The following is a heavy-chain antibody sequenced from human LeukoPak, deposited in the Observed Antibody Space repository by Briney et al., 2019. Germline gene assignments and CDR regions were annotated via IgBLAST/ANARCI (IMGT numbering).Heavy chain of an antibody. CDR2: IIPIFGTA. V-gene: IGHV1-69*13. J-gene: IGHJ6*03. Sequence: ASVKVSCKASGGTFSSYAISWVRQAPGQGLEWMGGIIPIFGTANYAQKFQGRVTITADESTSTAYMELSSPRSEDTAVYYCARVPRAARPGYYYYYMDVWGKGTTVTVSS. CDR1: GGTFSSYA. CDR3: ARVPRAARPGYYYYYMDV. D-gene: IGHD6-6*01.